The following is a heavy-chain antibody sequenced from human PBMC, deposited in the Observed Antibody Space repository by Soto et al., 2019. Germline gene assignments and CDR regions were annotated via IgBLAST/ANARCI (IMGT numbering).Heavy chain of an antibody. Sequence: GVSLRLSFAASGFTFSSYGMHWVRQAQGKGLEWVAVIWYDGSNKYYADSVKGRFTISRDNSKNTLYLQMNSLRAEDTAVYYCARALGAYYYYGMDVWGQGTTVTVSS. V-gene: IGHV3-33*01. CDR2: IWYDGSNK. J-gene: IGHJ6*02. CDR1: GFTFSSYG. CDR3: ARALGAYYYYGMDV. D-gene: IGHD3-16*01.